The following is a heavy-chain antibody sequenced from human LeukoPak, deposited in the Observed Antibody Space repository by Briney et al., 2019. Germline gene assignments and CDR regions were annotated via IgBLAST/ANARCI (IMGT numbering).Heavy chain of an antibody. CDR2: IYYSGST. J-gene: IGHJ5*02. V-gene: IGHV4-59*01. D-gene: IGHD2-15*01. Sequence: SETLSLTCTVSSGSISSYYWSWIRQPPGKGLEWIGYIYYSGSTNYNPSLKSRVTISVDTSKNQFSLKLSSVTAADTAVYYCARCSGGSCEQGWFDPWGQGTLVTVSS. CDR3: ARCSGGSCEQGWFDP. CDR1: SGSISSYY.